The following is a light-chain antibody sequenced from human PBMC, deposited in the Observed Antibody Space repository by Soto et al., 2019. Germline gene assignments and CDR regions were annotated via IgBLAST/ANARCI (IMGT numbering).Light chain of an antibody. Sequence: DIVMTQSPDSLAVSLGERATINCKSSQSVLYSSNNKHYLAWYQQKPGQPPKLLIYWASTRESGVPDRFSGSLSGTDFTLTISSLQAEDVAVYSCQHYYSPPLTFGGGTKVEIK. CDR3: QHYYSPPLT. J-gene: IGKJ4*01. CDR1: QSVLYSSNNKHY. CDR2: WAS. V-gene: IGKV4-1*01.